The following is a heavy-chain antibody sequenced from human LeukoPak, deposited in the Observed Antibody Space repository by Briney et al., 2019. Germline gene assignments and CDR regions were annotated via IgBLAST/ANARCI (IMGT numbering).Heavy chain of an antibody. CDR1: GFTFTSYA. CDR3: ARDKTVQH. J-gene: IGHJ1*01. Sequence: GGSLRLSCAASGFTFTSYALSWVRQAPGKGLEWVSVISGSGANTHHTDPVKGRFTISRDNSKNTLYLQMNSLRAEDTAVYYCARDKTVQHWGQGTLVTVSS. V-gene: IGHV3-23*01. CDR2: ISGSGANT.